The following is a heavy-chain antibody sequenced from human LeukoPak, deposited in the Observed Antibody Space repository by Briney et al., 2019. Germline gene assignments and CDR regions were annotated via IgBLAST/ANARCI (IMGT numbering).Heavy chain of an antibody. D-gene: IGHD2/OR15-2a*01. CDR1: GYSISSGHY. V-gene: IGHV4-38-2*01. J-gene: IGHJ6*03. CDR3: VRHSIAGYYYYLDV. Sequence: SETLSLTCAVSGYSISSGHYWGWIRQPPGRGLEWIGSGYHTGATYYNPSLESRVIISLDMPKNQISLKVTSVTAADTAVYHCVRHSIAGYYYYLDVWGKGITVTVSS. CDR2: GYHTGAT.